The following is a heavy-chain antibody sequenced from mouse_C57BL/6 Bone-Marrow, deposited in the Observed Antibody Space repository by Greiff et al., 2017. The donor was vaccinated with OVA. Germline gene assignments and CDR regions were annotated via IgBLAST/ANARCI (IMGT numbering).Heavy chain of an antibody. V-gene: IGHV5-17*01. CDR2: ISSGSSTI. J-gene: IGHJ4*01. Sequence: EVQRVESGGGLVKPGGSLKLSCAASGFTFSDYGMHWVRQAPEKGLEWVAYISSGSSTIYYADTVKGRFTISRDNAKNTLFLQMTSLRSEDAAMDYCARGVVEGDCYAMDYWGQGTSVTVSS. D-gene: IGHD1-1*01. CDR1: GFTFSDYG. CDR3: ARGVVEGDCYAMDY.